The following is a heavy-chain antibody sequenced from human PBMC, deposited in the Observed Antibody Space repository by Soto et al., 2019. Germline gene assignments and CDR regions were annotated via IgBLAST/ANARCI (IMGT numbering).Heavy chain of an antibody. CDR1: GFTFSSYW. CDR3: ARDRQVWFGELREDYFDY. CDR2: IKQDGSEK. J-gene: IGHJ4*02. D-gene: IGHD3-10*01. Sequence: RLSCAASGFTFSSYWMSWVRQAPGKGLEWVANIKQDGSEKYYVDSVKGRFTISRDNAKNSLYLQMNSLRAEDTAVYYCARDRQVWFGELREDYFDYWGQGTLVTVSS. V-gene: IGHV3-7*01.